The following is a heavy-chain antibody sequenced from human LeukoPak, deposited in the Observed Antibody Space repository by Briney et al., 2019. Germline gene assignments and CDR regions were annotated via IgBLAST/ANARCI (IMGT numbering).Heavy chain of an antibody. CDR1: GYIFTSYW. V-gene: IGHV5-51*01. Sequence: GKSLKISCKGSGYIFTSYWIGWVRQMPGKGLEWMGIIYPGDSDTGYSPSFQGQVTISADKSISTAYLQWISLKASDTAIYYCARLGGGVHCSGGSCYSGEGYYYYYYMDVWGKGTTVTVSS. CDR2: IYPGDSDT. J-gene: IGHJ6*03. CDR3: ARLGGGVHCSGGSCYSGEGYYYYYYMDV. D-gene: IGHD2-15*01.